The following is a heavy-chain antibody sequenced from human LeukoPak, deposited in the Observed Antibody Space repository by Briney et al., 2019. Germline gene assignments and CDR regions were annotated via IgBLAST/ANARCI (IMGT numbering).Heavy chain of an antibody. J-gene: IGHJ4*02. CDR3: AKASDRNIAARSSFDY. CDR1: GFTFSSYA. V-gene: IGHV3-23*01. CDR2: ISGSGGST. Sequence: GGSLRLSCAASGFTFSSYAMSWVRQAPGKGLEWVSGISGSGGSTYHADSVKGRFTISRDNSKNTLYLQMNSLRAEDTAVYYCAKASDRNIAARSSFDYWGQGTLVTVSS. D-gene: IGHD6-13*01.